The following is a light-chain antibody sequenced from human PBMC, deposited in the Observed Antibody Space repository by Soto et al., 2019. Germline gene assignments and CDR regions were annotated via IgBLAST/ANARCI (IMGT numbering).Light chain of an antibody. V-gene: IGKV1-33*01. J-gene: IGKJ5*01. CDR2: DAS. CDR1: QDISNY. Sequence: DIQMTQSPSSLSASVGDRVTISCQASQDISNYLNWYQQKPGKAPKLLIYDASNLETGVPSRFSGSGSGTDFTFTISSLQPEDTATYFCQNYDNFPFTFGQGKRLEIK. CDR3: QNYDNFPFT.